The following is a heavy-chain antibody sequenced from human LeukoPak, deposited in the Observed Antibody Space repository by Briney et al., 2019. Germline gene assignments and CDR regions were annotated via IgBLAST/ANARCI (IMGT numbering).Heavy chain of an antibody. D-gene: IGHD6-13*01. CDR2: IIPILGIA. Sequence: ASVKVSCKASGGTFSSYAISWVRQAPGQGLEWMGRIIPILGIANYAQKFQGRVTITADKSTSTAYMELSSLRSEDTAVYYCARAGGSSWYGYNWFDPWGQETLVTVSS. J-gene: IGHJ5*02. CDR1: GGTFSSYA. CDR3: ARAGGSSWYGYNWFDP. V-gene: IGHV1-69*04.